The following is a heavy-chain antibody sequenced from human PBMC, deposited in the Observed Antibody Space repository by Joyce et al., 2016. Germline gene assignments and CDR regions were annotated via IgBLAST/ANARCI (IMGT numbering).Heavy chain of an antibody. CDR1: GLTLSNYG. V-gene: IGHV3-30*18. J-gene: IGHJ4*02. CDR2: ISYNGIYK. Sequence: QVQLVASGGGVVQPGRSLRLSCAASGLTLSNYGVHWVRQDPGKGVEWRAVISYNGIYKYYADSGKGRFTISRDNSKNTVFLEMNSLRAEDTAVYYCAKILTATYSSGWFLDYWGQGTLVTVSS. CDR3: AKILTATYSSGWFLDY. D-gene: IGHD6-25*01.